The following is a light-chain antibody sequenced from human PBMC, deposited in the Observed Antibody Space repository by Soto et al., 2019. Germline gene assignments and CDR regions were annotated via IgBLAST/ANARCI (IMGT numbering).Light chain of an antibody. CDR3: QQYGSSPLYT. Sequence: EIVLTQSPGTLSLSPGERATLSCRASQSVRSSYLAWYQQKPGQAPRLLIYGASSSATGIPDRFSGSGSGTDFTLTISRLEPEDFAVYYCQQYGSSPLYTFGQGTKVDIK. J-gene: IGKJ2*01. CDR2: GAS. CDR1: QSVRSSY. V-gene: IGKV3-20*01.